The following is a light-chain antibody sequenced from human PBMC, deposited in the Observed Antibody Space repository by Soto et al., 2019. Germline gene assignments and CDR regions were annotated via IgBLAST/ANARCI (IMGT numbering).Light chain of an antibody. J-gene: IGKJ4*01. V-gene: IGKV3-11*01. CDR2: DAS. CDR3: QQRSNWPLLT. Sequence: EIVLTQSPATLSLSPGERATLSCRASQSVSNYLAWYQQKPGQAPRLLIYDASNRATGIPARFSGSGSRTDFTLTISSLEPEDFAVYYCQQRSNWPLLTFGGGTKVIIK. CDR1: QSVSNY.